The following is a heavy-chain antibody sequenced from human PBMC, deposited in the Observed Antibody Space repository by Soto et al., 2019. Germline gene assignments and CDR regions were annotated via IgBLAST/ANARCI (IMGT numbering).Heavy chain of an antibody. J-gene: IGHJ4*02. Sequence: SDTLSLTCTVSGGSIYRSGHYWGWILQPQGKGLEWIGNIDYNGVTYSNTSLKIRVTISRDTSKNQFSLKLTSVTTADTALYYCGKVLVGATGHTDSDSWGPGTLVTVSS. CDR1: GGSIYRSGHY. D-gene: IGHD2-15*01. CDR2: IDYNGVT. V-gene: IGHV4-39*01. CDR3: GKVLVGATGHTDSDS.